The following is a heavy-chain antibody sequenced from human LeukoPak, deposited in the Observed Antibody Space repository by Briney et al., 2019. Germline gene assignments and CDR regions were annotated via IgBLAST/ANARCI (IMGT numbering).Heavy chain of an antibody. CDR3: ARRLAVTGRYYFDY. J-gene: IGHJ4*02. CDR2: IYYSGIT. CDR1: GGSISTYY. V-gene: IGHV4-59*01. Sequence: PSETLSLTCTVSGGSISTYYWTWIRQPPGRGLEWIGYIYYSGITNYNPSLKSRVTMSVDTSRNQFSLGLNSVTAADTAVYYCARRLAVTGRYYFDYWGQGSLVTVSS. D-gene: IGHD4-11*01.